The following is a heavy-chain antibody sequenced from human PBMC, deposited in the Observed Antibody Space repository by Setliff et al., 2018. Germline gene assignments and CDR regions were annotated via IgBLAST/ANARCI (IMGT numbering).Heavy chain of an antibody. CDR1: GGSISSSDFY. D-gene: IGHD1-26*01. CDR3: ARALYAPVGPTDNWFDP. J-gene: IGHJ5*02. CDR2: IYHSGTT. V-gene: IGHV4-39*07. Sequence: KASETLSLTCTVSGGSISSSDFYWGWIRQPPGKGLEWIGSIYHSGTTYYNPSLKSRVTILVDTSKNQFSLKMTSVTAADTALYYCARALYAPVGPTDNWFDPWGQGTRVTVSS.